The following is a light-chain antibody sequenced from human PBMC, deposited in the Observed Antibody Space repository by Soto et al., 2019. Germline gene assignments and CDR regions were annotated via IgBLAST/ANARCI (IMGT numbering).Light chain of an antibody. J-gene: IGKJ4*01. CDR2: EAS. CDR1: QSVGNN. V-gene: IGKV3-11*01. Sequence: TMSPAPLSLSPGESAPLSCRASQSVGNNLAWYQQKPGQAPGLLIYEASTRATGIPARFSGSGSGTDFTLTISILEPEDFAVDYCQQHANWPLTFGGGTKVDI. CDR3: QQHANWPLT.